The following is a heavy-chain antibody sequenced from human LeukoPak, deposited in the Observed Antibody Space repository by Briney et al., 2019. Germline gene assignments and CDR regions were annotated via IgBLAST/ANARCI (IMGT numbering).Heavy chain of an antibody. CDR2: ISPRGDRI. D-gene: IGHD3-22*01. CDR1: GFTFSTYA. Sequence: GGSLRLSCATSGFTFSTYAMSWVRQVPGKGPEWGSAISPRGDRIYCADSVRGRFTMSRDNSTDPLFLKMNSLGVEATAFYFCWREGGIVVAGGRDSWGQGTLVTVSS. CDR3: WREGGIVVAGGRDS. J-gene: IGHJ4*02. V-gene: IGHV3-23*01.